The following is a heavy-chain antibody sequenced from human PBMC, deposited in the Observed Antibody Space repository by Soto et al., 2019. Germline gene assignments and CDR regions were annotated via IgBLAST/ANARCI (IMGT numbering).Heavy chain of an antibody. J-gene: IGHJ4*02. CDR2: IWYDGNIK. CDR1: EFTFSSYG. D-gene: IGHD3-22*01. Sequence: GGSLRLSCVASEFTFSSYGMHWVRQAPGRGLEWVAVIWYDGNIKNYTDSVKGRFTISRDNSKNTLYLEMNSLRAEDAAMYYCARDGTYYDSSAYYLFDYWGQGTLVTVSS. CDR3: ARDGTYYDSSAYYLFDY. V-gene: IGHV3-33*01.